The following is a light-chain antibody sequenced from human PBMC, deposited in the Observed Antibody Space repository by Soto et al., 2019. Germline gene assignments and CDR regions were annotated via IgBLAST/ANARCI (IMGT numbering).Light chain of an antibody. CDR2: AAS. J-gene: IGKJ1*01. V-gene: IGKV1-39*01. CDR1: QSISSY. CDR3: QQSYSTPSWT. Sequence: DIQMTQAPCTLSASVLGVGVIGALVSQSISSYLNWYQQKPGKAPKLLIYAASSLQSGVPSRFSGSGSGTDFTLTISSLQPEDFATYYCQQSYSTPSWTFGQGTKVDIK.